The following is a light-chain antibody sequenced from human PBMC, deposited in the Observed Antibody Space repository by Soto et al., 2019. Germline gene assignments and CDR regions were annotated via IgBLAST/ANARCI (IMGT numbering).Light chain of an antibody. CDR1: QSVSSSY. J-gene: IGKJ2*01. Sequence: EIVLTQSPGTLSLSPGERATLSCRASQSVSSSYLAWYQQKPGQAPRLIIYGASSRATGIPDRFSGSGSGTDFTLTISRLEPEDFAVYYCQQYGSSPQTFGQGTKPEIK. V-gene: IGKV3-20*01. CDR3: QQYGSSPQT. CDR2: GAS.